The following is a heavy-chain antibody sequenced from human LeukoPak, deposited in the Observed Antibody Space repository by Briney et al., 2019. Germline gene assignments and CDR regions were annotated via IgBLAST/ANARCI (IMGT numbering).Heavy chain of an antibody. D-gene: IGHD3/OR15-3a*01. CDR1: GFTFSSSA. V-gene: IGHV3-64*04. CDR3: AKDGLRGYDMDV. J-gene: IGHJ6*02. CDR2: ISSDGGST. Sequence: GGSLRLSCSASGFTFSSSAMHWVRQAPGKGLEYVSVISSDGGSTSYADSVKGRFTISRDNSKSTVYLEMNSLKPEDTAVYYCAKDGLRGYDMDVWGQGTTVTVSS.